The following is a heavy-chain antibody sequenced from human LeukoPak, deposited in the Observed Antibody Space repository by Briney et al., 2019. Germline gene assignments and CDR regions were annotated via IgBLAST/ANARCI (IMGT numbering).Heavy chain of an antibody. J-gene: IGHJ4*02. D-gene: IGHD5-24*01. V-gene: IGHV3-23*01. CDR1: GFTLSSYE. Sequence: GGSLRLSCTASGFTLSSYEMSWIRQAPGKGLEWVSSIDYSGGSTYYADSVKGRFTISRDNSKNTLYLQMNSLRAEDTAVYYCARESRWLQLGWFDYWGQGTLVTVSS. CDR2: IDYSGGST. CDR3: ARESRWLQLGWFDY.